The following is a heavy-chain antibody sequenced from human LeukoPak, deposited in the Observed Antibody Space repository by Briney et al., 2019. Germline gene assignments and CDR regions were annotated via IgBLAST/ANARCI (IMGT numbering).Heavy chain of an antibody. D-gene: IGHD1-7*01. CDR3: ARDRVGGELQRYYYMDA. V-gene: IGHV4-30-2*01. CDR2: IYHSGST. Sequence: PSETLSLTCTVSGGSISSGGYYWSWIRQPPGKGLEWIGYIYHSGSTYYNPSLKSRVTISVDRSKNQFSLKLSSVTAADTAVYYCARDRVGGELQRYYYMDAWGKGTTVTVSS. CDR1: GGSISSGGYY. J-gene: IGHJ6*03.